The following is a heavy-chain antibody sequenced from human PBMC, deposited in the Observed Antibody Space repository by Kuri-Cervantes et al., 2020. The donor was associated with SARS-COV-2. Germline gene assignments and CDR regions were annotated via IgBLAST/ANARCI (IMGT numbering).Heavy chain of an antibody. V-gene: IGHV4-34*01. CDR1: GGSLSGSY. D-gene: IGHD6-13*01. CDR2: VNHNGGA. Sequence: SQTLSLTCAIYGGSLSGSYWSWIRQSPGKRLEWIGEVNHNGGANYNPSLKSRVTISVDTSKNQFSLKLSSVTAADTAVYYCAREEAAAGTGFDYWGQGTLVTVSS. J-gene: IGHJ4*02. CDR3: AREEAAAGTGFDY.